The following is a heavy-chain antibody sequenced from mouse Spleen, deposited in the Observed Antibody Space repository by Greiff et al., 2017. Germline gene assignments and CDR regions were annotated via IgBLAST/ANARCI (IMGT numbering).Heavy chain of an antibody. V-gene: IGHV5-16*01. Sequence: EVQRVESEGGLVQPGSSMKLSCTASGFTFSDYYMAWVRQVPEKGLEWVANINYDGSSTYYLDSLKSRFIISRDNAKNILYLQMSSLKSEDTATYYCARGRYFDYWGQGTTLTVSS. CDR2: INYDGSST. J-gene: IGHJ2*01. CDR3: ARGRYFDY. CDR1: GFTFSDYY.